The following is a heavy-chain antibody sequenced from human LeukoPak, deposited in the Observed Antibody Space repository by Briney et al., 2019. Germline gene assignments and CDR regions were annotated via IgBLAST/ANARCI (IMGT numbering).Heavy chain of an antibody. CDR2: IIPIFNTA. CDR3: ARVSGLAFDI. J-gene: IGHJ3*02. CDR1: GGTFSSYA. D-gene: IGHD3/OR15-3a*01. Sequence: ASVKVSCKASGGTFSSYAISWVRQAPGQGLEWMGGIIPIFNTANHAQKFQGRVTITADESTNTAYMELSSLRSEDTAVYYCARVSGLAFDIWGQGTMVTVSS. V-gene: IGHV1-69*13.